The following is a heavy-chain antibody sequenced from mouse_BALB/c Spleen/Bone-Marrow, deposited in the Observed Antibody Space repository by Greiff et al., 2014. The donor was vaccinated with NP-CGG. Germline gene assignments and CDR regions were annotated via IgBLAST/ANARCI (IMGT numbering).Heavy chain of an antibody. CDR1: GYTFTSYY. J-gene: IGHJ4*01. CDR2: IYPGNVNT. V-gene: IGHV1S56*01. CDR3: ARFYYGSSYAVDY. Sequence: QVQLKESGPELVKPGASVRISCKASGYTFTSYYIHWVKQRPGQGLEWIGWIYPGNVNTKYNEKFKGKATLTADKSSSTAYMQLSSLTSEDSAVYFCARFYYGSSYAVDYWGQGTSVTVSS. D-gene: IGHD1-1*01.